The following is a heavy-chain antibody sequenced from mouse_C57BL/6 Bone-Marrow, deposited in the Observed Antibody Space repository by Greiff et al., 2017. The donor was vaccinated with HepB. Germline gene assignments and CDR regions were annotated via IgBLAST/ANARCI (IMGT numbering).Heavy chain of an antibody. Sequence: EVHLVESGGGLVKPGGSLKLSCAASGFTFSSYAMSWVRQTPEKRLEWVATISDGGSYTYYPDNVKGRFTISRDNAKNNLYLQMSHLKSEDTAMYYCARDPYSNYEDYAMDYWGQGTSVTVSS. D-gene: IGHD2-5*01. CDR1: GFTFSSYA. J-gene: IGHJ4*01. CDR2: ISDGGSYT. V-gene: IGHV5-4*01. CDR3: ARDPYSNYEDYAMDY.